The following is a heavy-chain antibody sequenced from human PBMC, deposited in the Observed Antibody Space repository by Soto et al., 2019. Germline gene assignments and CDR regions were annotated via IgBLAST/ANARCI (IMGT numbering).Heavy chain of an antibody. CDR3: AKGILSATIGPYAMDV. V-gene: IGHV3-30*18. CDR2: ISYDGNYI. Sequence: SLRLSCEASGFDFSSYAMHWVRQAPGKGLEWVGVISYDGNYIYYADSVKGRFTISRDNSKNTLYVQVNSLRPEDTAVYYCAKGILSATIGPYAMDVWGQGTTVTV. CDR1: GFDFSSYA. D-gene: IGHD3-16*01. J-gene: IGHJ6*02.